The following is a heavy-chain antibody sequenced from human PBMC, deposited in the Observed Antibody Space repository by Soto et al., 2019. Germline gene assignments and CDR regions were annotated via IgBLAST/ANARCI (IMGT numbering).Heavy chain of an antibody. J-gene: IGHJ5*02. CDR3: ARVSRQAGYSSSWYWFDP. CDR1: GGSIISGGYY. Sequence: TLSLTCTVSGGSIISGGYYWSWIRQHPGKGLEWIGYIYYSGSTYYNPSLKSRVTISVDTSKNQFSLKLSSVTAADTAVYYCARVSRQAGYSSSWYWFDPWGQGTLVTVSS. D-gene: IGHD6-13*01. V-gene: IGHV4-31*03. CDR2: IYYSGST.